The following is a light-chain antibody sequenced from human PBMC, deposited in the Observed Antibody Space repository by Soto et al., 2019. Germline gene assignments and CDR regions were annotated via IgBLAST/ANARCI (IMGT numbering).Light chain of an antibody. Sequence: EIVMTQSPSTLSVCPGERATLSCMASQSVSSNLAWYQQKPGQAPRLLIYGASTRATGIPARFSGSGSGTEFTLTISRLQSEDFAVYYCQQYNNWPYTFGQGTKLEIK. V-gene: IGKV3-15*01. CDR1: QSVSSN. J-gene: IGKJ2*01. CDR2: GAS. CDR3: QQYNNWPYT.